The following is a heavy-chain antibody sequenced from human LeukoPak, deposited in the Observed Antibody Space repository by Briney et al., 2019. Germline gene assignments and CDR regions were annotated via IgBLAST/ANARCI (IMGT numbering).Heavy chain of an antibody. D-gene: IGHD4-17*01. V-gene: IGHV1-69*13. CDR3: ARALYGDYELYFDY. Sequence: ASVKVSCKASGGTFSSYAISWVRQAPGQGLEWMGGIIPIFGTANYAQKFRGRVTITADESTSTAYMELSSLRSEDTAVYYCARALYGDYELYFDYWGQGTLVTVSS. J-gene: IGHJ4*02. CDR2: IIPIFGTA. CDR1: GGTFSSYA.